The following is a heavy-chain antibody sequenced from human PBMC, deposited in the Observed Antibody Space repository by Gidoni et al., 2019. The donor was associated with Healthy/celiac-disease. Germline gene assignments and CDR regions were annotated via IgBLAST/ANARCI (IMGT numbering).Heavy chain of an antibody. CDR1: GFTFSSYA. CDR2: ISGSGGST. D-gene: IGHD3-3*01. Sequence: EVQLVESGGGLVQPGGSLRLSCAASGFTFSSYAMSWVRQAPGKGLDWVSAISGSGGSTYYSDSVKGRFTISRDNSKNTLYLQMNSLRAEDTAVYYCAKTIFGVVNPLGGMDVWGQGTTVTVSS. V-gene: IGHV3-23*04. CDR3: AKTIFGVVNPLGGMDV. J-gene: IGHJ6*02.